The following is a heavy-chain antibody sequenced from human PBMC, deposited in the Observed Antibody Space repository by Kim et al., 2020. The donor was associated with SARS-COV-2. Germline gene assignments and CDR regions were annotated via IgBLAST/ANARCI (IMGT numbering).Heavy chain of an antibody. CDR1: GGSISSYY. CDR3: ARLELEHFDY. J-gene: IGHJ4*02. D-gene: IGHD1-1*01. CDR2: IYYSGST. Sequence: SETLSLTCTVSGGSISSYYWSWIRQPPGKGLEWIGYIYYSGSTNYNPSLKSRVTISVDTSKNQFSLKLSSVTAADTAVYYCARLELEHFDYWGQGTLVTVSS. V-gene: IGHV4-59*13.